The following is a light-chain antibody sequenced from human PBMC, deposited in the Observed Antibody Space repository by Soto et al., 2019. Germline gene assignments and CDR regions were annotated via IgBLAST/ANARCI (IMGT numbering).Light chain of an antibody. J-gene: IGKJ1*01. V-gene: IGKV1-39*01. CDR3: QQTYSAPPWT. CDR1: QSISTY. Sequence: DIQMTQSPTSLSASVGDRVTISCRASQSISTYLHWYQQKPGKAPRLLISAASSVQSGVPPRFSGTGSGTDFILNISSLRPEDIATYYCQQTYSAPPWTFGQGTKVDIK. CDR2: AAS.